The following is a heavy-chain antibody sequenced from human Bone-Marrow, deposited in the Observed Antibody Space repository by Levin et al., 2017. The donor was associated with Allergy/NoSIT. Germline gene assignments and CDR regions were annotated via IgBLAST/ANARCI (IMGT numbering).Heavy chain of an antibody. J-gene: IGHJ3*01. Sequence: SETLSLTCSVSGASISSGFYYWTWIRQSPGKGLEWIGYIYSTGTTFYNPSLQSRIAISKDTSKNLFSLNLRSVTATETAVYYCARACGGDCSPQPGEAFDLWGQGTMVIVSS. V-gene: IGHV4-30-4*08. D-gene: IGHD2-21*02. CDR2: IYSTGTT. CDR1: GASISSGFYY. CDR3: ARACGGDCSPQPGEAFDL.